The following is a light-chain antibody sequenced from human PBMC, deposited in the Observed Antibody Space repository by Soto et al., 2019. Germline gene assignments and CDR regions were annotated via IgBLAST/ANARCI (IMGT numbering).Light chain of an antibody. CDR1: QAVSTY. CDR2: DAS. J-gene: IGKJ2*01. Sequence: VLTQSPATLSLSPGERATLSCRASQAVSTYVAWYQHKPGQAPRLLIYDASNRATGVPFRFSGSGSGTDFTLTISSLQPEDFATYYCQQSYSTPQTFGQGTKLEIK. CDR3: QQSYSTPQT. V-gene: IGKV3-11*01.